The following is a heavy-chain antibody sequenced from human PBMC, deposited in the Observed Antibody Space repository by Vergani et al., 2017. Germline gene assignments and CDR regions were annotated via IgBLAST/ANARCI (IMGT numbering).Heavy chain of an antibody. Sequence: MQLVESGGGVIQPGGSLRLSCAASGFTFSSYSMNWVRQAPGKGLEWVASISGSSSYVFYRDSVEGRFTITRDNAKKSVYLQMNSLRAEDTAMYFCARGLWDCTHIRCSPPSYWGQGTQVTVSS. V-gene: IGHV3-21*02. D-gene: IGHD2-8*01. J-gene: IGHJ4*02. CDR2: ISGSSSYV. CDR3: ARGLWDCTHIRCSPPSY. CDR1: GFTFSSYS.